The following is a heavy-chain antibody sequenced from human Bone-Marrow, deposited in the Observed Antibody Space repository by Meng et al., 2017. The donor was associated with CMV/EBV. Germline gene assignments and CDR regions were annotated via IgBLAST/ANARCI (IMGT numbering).Heavy chain of an antibody. D-gene: IGHD2-2*01. CDR3: ARLLGYCSSTSCQFDP. CDR1: GGSISSSSYY. V-gene: IGHV4-39*07. CDR2: IYYSGST. J-gene: IGHJ5*02. Sequence: SETLSLTCTVSGGSISSSSYYWGWIRQPPGKGLEWIGSIYYSGSTYYNPSLKSRVTISVDTSKNQFSLKLSSVTAADTAVYYCARLLGYCSSTSCQFDPWGQGTLVTVSS.